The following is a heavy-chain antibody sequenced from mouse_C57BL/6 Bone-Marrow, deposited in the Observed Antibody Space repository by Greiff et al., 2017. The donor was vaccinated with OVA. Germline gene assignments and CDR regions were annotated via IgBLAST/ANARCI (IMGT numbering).Heavy chain of an antibody. V-gene: IGHV2-6*01. CDR2: IWGVGGA. Sequence: QVQLKESGPGLVAPSQSLSITCTVSGFSLTSYGVDWVRQSPGKGLEWLGVIWGVGGANYNSALKSRLGTSKDNSKTKVFLKMNSLQTDDAAVYYCASRNRDECAMDYWGQGTTVTVSS. CDR3: ASRNRDECAMDY. D-gene: IGHD4-1*01. CDR1: GFSLTSYG. J-gene: IGHJ4*01.